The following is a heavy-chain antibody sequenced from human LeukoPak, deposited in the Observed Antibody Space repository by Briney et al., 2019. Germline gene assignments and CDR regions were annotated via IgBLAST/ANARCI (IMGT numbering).Heavy chain of an antibody. J-gene: IGHJ6*03. CDR2: ISGGAGTM. D-gene: IGHD2-21*01. CDR3: AXDVIMDV. Sequence: GGSLRLSCAASGFNFGTYSMNWVRQAPGTGLEWISYISGGAGTMYYASSVKGRFTISRDNAKNSLYLQLNSLRAEDPAVYYCAXDVIMDVWGKGTTVTVSS. V-gene: IGHV3-48*01. CDR1: GFNFGTYS.